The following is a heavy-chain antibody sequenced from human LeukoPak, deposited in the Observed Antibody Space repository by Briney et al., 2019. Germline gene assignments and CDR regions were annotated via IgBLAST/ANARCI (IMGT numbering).Heavy chain of an antibody. CDR2: ISGSGGST. CDR1: GFTFSSYG. J-gene: IGHJ4*02. Sequence: PGGSLRLSCAASGFTFSSYGMSWVRQAPGKGLEWVSAISGSGGSTYYADSVKGRFTISRDNSKNTLYLQMNSLRAEDTAVYYCAKDNLSPPYGDYDYWGQGTLVTVSS. CDR3: AKDNLSPPYGDYDY. V-gene: IGHV3-23*01. D-gene: IGHD4-17*01.